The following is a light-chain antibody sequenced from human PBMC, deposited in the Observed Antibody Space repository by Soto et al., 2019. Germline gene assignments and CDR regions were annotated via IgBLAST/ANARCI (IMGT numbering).Light chain of an antibody. V-gene: IGKV1-5*01. CDR1: QSISSW. CDR2: DAS. Sequence: IQMTQSPSTLSGSVGDRVTITCRASQSISSWLAWYQQKPGKAPKLLIYDASSLESGVPSRFSGSGSGTEFTLTISSLQPDDFATYYCQHYNSYSEAFCQGTKV. CDR3: QHYNSYSEA. J-gene: IGKJ1*01.